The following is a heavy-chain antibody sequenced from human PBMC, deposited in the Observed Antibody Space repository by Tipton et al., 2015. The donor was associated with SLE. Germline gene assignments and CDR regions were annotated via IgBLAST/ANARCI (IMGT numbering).Heavy chain of an antibody. D-gene: IGHD6-19*01. V-gene: IGHV3-30*02. CDR3: AKAQWLDHYFDY. CDR2: MRHDGSYK. CDR1: GFTFSSYG. Sequence: SLRLSCAASGFTFSSYGMHWVRQAPGKGLQWVAFMRHDGSYKNYVDSVKGRFTISRDNSKNTLYLQMNSLRAEDTAVYYCAKAQWLDHYFDYWGQGTLVTVS. J-gene: IGHJ4*02.